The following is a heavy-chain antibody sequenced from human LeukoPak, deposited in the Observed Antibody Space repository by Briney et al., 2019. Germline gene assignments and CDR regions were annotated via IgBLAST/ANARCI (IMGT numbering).Heavy chain of an antibody. V-gene: IGHV3-21*01. CDR1: GFTFSSYS. D-gene: IGHD5-12*01. Sequence: PGGSLRLSCAASGFTFSSYSMNWVRRAPGQGLEWVSSISSESSHILYGDSVKGRFTISRDNAKNSLYLQMNSLRAEDTAVFYCARDPGYSNSPYYLDYWGQGTLVTVSS. CDR3: ARDPGYSNSPYYLDY. CDR2: ISSESSHI. J-gene: IGHJ4*02.